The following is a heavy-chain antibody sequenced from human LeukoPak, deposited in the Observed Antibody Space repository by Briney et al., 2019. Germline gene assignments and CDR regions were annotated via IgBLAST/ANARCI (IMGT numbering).Heavy chain of an antibody. CDR2: INPSGGST. Sequence: EASVKVSCKASGYTFTGYYMHWVRQAPGQGLEWIGIINPSGGSTSYAQKFQGRVTMTRDTSTSTVYMELSSLRSEDTAVYYCARVIDGYNFDYWGQGTLVTVSS. CDR3: ARVIDGYNFDY. CDR1: GYTFTGYY. J-gene: IGHJ4*02. V-gene: IGHV1-46*01. D-gene: IGHD5-24*01.